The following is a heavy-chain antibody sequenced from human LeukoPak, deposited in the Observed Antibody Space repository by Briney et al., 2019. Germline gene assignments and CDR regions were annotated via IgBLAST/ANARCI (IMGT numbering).Heavy chain of an antibody. CDR3: ARPGYYDFWSGTYPFDY. J-gene: IGHJ4*02. Sequence: SVKVSCKASGGTFSSYAISWVRQAPGQGLEWMGGIIPIFGTANYAQKFQGRVTITADESTSTAYMELSSLRSEDTAVYYCARPGYYDFWSGTYPFDYWGQGTLVTVSS. D-gene: IGHD3-3*01. CDR2: IIPIFGTA. V-gene: IGHV1-69*13. CDR1: GGTFSSYA.